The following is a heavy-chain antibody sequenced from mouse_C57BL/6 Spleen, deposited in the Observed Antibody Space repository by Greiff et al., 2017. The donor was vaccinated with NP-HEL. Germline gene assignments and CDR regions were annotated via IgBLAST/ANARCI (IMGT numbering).Heavy chain of an antibody. V-gene: IGHV14-4*01. Sequence: DVKLQESGAELVRPGASVKLSCTASGFNFNDYYMHWVKQRPEQGLEWIGWIDPENGDTEYASKFQGKATITADTSSNTAYLQLSSLNSEDSAVSFCTTTGRYRGYFEVWRTGPTVSVS. CDR3: TTTGRYRGYFEV. D-gene: IGHD1-1*01. CDR2: IDPENGDT. J-gene: IGHJ1*03. CDR1: GFNFNDYY.